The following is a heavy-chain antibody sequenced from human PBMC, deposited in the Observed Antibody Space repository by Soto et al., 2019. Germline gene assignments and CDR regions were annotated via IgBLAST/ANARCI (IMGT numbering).Heavy chain of an antibody. V-gene: IGHV5-51*01. CDR2: IYPDDSST. D-gene: IGHD2-2*01. Sequence: GESLKISCKGSGYTFNNYWIGWVRQKPGKGLEWMGVIYPDDSSTTYGPSFQGQITFSVDKSISTAYLQWSSLKASDTAIYYCARRRYCKSISCLTRNWLDPWGQGTLVTVSS. CDR1: GYTFNNYW. J-gene: IGHJ5*02. CDR3: ARRRYCKSISCLTRNWLDP.